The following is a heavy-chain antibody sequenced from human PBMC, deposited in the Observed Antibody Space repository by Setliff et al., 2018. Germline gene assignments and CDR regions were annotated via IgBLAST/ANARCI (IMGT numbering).Heavy chain of an antibody. CDR2: ISGNGGST. D-gene: IGHD1-1*01. J-gene: IGHJ4*02. V-gene: IGHV3-64D*09. CDR3: VCGNVYNPFDY. CDR1: GFTFSSDP. Sequence: GGSLRLSCAASGFTFSSDPMNWVRQAPGKGLEYLSGISGNGGSTYYADSVKGRFTISRDNSKNTLYLQMGSLRADDMAVYYCVCGNVYNPFDYWGQGTLVTVSS.